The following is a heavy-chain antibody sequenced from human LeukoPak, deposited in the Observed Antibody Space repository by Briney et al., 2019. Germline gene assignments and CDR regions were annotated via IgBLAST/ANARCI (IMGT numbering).Heavy chain of an antibody. CDR2: ISPSGDWS. D-gene: IGHD6-13*01. CDR3: ARDYGSSLQPLDY. CDR1: GLSFSIDA. J-gene: IGHJ4*02. V-gene: IGHV3-23*01. Sequence: GRSLTLSCVPSGLSFSIDAMSWVRPAAGRGMEWVSGISPSGDWSDYTDSVKGRFTISRDNSKNTLYLQMTRLRAEDTAVYYCARDYGSSLQPLDYWGQGTLVTVSS.